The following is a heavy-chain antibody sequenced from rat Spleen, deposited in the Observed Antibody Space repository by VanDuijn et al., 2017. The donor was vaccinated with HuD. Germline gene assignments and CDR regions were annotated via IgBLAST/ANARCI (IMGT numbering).Heavy chain of an antibody. V-gene: IGHV3-3*01. CDR2: INSAGTT. J-gene: IGHJ2*01. Sequence: EVQLQESGPGLVKPSQSLSLTCSVTGYSISSSYKWNWIRRFPQNKLEWMGYINSAGTTNYNQSLKSRISISRDTSKNQFFLQVNSVTTEDTATYYCARWVIYNTPFDYWGRGVMVTVSS. D-gene: IGHD4-1*01. CDR3: ARWVIYNTPFDY. CDR1: GYSISSSYK.